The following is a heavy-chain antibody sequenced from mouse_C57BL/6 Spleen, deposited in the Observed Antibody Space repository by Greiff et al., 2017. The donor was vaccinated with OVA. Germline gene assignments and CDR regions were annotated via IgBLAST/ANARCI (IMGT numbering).Heavy chain of an antibody. CDR1: GYTFTSYW. CDR3: ARSDYYYYGTN. V-gene: IGHV1-53*01. J-gene: IGHJ2*01. Sequence: QVQLQQPGTELVKPGASVKLSCKASGYTFTSYWMHWVKQRPGQGLEWIGYINPSNGGTNYNETFKSKATLTVDKSSSTAYMQLSSLTSEDSAVYYCARSDYYYYGTNWGQGTTLTVSS. D-gene: IGHD1-1*01. CDR2: INPSNGGT.